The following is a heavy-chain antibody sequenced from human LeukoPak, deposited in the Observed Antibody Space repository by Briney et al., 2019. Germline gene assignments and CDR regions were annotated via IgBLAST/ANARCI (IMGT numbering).Heavy chain of an antibody. Sequence: GGSLRLSCAASGFTFDDYGMSWVRQAPGKGLEWVSGISWNSGSIGYADSVKGRFTISRDNAKNSLYLQMNSLRAEDTALYYCAKDNPGTPYYYGMDVWGQGTTVTVSS. CDR3: AKDNPGTPYYYGMDV. CDR1: GFTFDDYG. CDR2: ISWNSGSI. D-gene: IGHD1-1*01. J-gene: IGHJ6*02. V-gene: IGHV3-9*01.